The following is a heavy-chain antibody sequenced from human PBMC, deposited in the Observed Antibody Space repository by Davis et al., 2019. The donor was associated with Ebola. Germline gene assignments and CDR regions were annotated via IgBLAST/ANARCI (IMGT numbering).Heavy chain of an antibody. Sequence: GGSLRLSCAASGFTFDDYGMSWVRQAPGKGLEWVSGINWNGGSTGYADSVKGRFTISRDNAKNSLYLQMNSLRAEDTAVYYCANRDLLHYYDSKRAFDIWGQGTMVTVSS. CDR1: GFTFDDYG. CDR3: ANRDLLHYYDSKRAFDI. CDR2: INWNGGST. J-gene: IGHJ3*02. D-gene: IGHD3-22*01. V-gene: IGHV3-20*04.